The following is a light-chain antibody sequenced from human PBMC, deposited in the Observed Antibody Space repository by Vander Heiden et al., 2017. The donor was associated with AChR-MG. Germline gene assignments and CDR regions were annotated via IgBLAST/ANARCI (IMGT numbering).Light chain of an antibody. V-gene: IGKV3-15*01. Sequence: EIVMTQPPATLSVPPGERATLPCRASQSVSSNLAWYQQKPGQAPRLLIYGASTRATGIPARFSGSGSGTEFTLTISSLHSEDFAVYYCQQNNNWPQTFGQGTKVEIK. J-gene: IGKJ1*01. CDR1: QSVSSN. CDR2: GAS. CDR3: QQNNNWPQT.